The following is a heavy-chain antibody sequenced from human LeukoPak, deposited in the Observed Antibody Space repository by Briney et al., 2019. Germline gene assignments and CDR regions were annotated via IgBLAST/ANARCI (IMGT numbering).Heavy chain of an antibody. CDR2: ITGSGIST. D-gene: IGHD6-19*01. CDR3: AKDVAGPWVGAFDI. J-gene: IGHJ3*02. Sequence: GGSLRLSCAASGFTFSSYAMSWVRQALGKGLEWVSAITGSGISTYYADSVKGRFTISRDNSKNTLYLQMNSLRAEDTAVYYCAKDVAGPWVGAFDIWGQGTMVTVSS. V-gene: IGHV3-23*01. CDR1: GFTFSSYA.